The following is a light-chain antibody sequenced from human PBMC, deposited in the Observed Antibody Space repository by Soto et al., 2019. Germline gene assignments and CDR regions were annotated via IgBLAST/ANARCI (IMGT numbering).Light chain of an antibody. J-gene: IGKJ3*01. CDR2: WAS. CDR1: QSILYSSNNENF. V-gene: IGKV4-1*01. CDR3: QQYYSSPFT. Sequence: DIVMTQSPDSLAVSLGERATINCKSSQSILYSSNNENFLAWYQQKPGQPPNLLIYWASTRQSGVPDRFSGSGSGTDFTLTISSLQAEDVAVYYCQQYYSSPFTFGPGTKVDIK.